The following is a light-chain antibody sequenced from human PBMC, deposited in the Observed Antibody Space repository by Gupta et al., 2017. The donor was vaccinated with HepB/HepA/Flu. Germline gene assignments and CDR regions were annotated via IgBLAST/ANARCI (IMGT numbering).Light chain of an antibody. CDR1: NDISNS. V-gene: IGKV1-27*01. CDR2: AAS. CDR3: QRENYVRWT. Sequence: RAPASPLSPVGEGITTTSWGRNDISNSLGCYQVPRGEVPKLLMYAASTSKDGVASWISGSACAADLTLTISSMQPDDVVTYYCQRENYVRWTFGQGTKVEIK. J-gene: IGKJ1*01.